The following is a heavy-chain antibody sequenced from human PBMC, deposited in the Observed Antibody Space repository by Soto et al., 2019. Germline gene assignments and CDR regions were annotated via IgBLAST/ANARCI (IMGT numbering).Heavy chain of an antibody. D-gene: IGHD3-22*01. J-gene: IGHJ6*02. Sequence: QVQLVQSGAEVKKPGASVKVSCKASGYTFTSYGISWVRQAPGQGLEWMGWISAYNGNTNYAQKLQGRVTMTTDTSTSTAYMELRSLRSDDTAVYYCARDLSPDFYYYDSSGYYGEGYGMDVWGQGTTVTVSS. V-gene: IGHV1-18*01. CDR1: GYTFTSYG. CDR3: ARDLSPDFYYYDSSGYYGEGYGMDV. CDR2: ISAYNGNT.